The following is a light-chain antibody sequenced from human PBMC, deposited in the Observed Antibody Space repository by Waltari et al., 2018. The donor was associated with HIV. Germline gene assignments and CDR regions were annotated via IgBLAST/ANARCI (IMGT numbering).Light chain of an antibody. J-gene: IGKJ2*01. V-gene: IGKV1-9*01. CDR2: AAS. CDR3: QQLNSYPYT. Sequence: DNQLTQSPSFLSASVRDRVTITCRASQGLSSYLAWYQQKPGKAPKLLIYAASTLQGGVPSRFSGSGSGTEFTLTISSLQPEDFATYYCQQLNSYPYTFGQGTKLEIK. CDR1: QGLSSY.